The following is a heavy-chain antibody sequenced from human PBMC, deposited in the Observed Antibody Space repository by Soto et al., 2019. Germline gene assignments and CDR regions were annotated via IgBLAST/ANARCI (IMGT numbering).Heavy chain of an antibody. CDR3: AKDGCSSTSCYRWFDP. D-gene: IGHD2-2*02. J-gene: IGHJ5*02. CDR1: GFTFSSYG. CDR2: ISYDGSNK. V-gene: IGHV3-30*18. Sequence: QVQLVESGGGVVQPGRSLRLSCAASGFTFSSYGMHWVRQAPGKGLEWGAVISYDGSNKYYADSVKGRFTISRDNSKNTLYLQMNSLRAEDTAVYYCAKDGCSSTSCYRWFDPWGQGTLVTVSS.